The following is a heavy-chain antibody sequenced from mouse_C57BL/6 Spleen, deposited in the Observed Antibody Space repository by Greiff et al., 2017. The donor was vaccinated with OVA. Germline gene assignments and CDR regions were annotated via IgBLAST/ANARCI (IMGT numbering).Heavy chain of an antibody. CDR2: IYPGDGDT. CDR3: ARSPFYYGTHYAMDY. Sequence: QVQLKQSGAELVKPGASVKISCKASGYAFSSYWMNWVKQRPGKGLEWIGQIYPGDGDTNYNGKFKGKATLTADKSSSTAYMQLSSLTSEDSAVYFCARSPFYYGTHYAMDYWGQGTSVTVSS. D-gene: IGHD2-1*01. J-gene: IGHJ4*01. CDR1: GYAFSSYW. V-gene: IGHV1-80*01.